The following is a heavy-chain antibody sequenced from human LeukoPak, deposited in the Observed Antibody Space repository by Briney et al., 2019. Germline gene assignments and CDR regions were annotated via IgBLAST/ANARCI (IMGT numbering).Heavy chain of an antibody. CDR2: INGDGSIT. CDR1: GFTFSSYA. D-gene: IGHD3-10*01. Sequence: GGSLRLSCAASGFTFSSYAMHWVRQAPGKGLVWVSRINGDGSITNYADSVKGRFTISRDNAKNTLYLQMNSLRAEDTAVYYCARDSRGWTHDYWGQGTLVTVSS. J-gene: IGHJ4*02. V-gene: IGHV3-74*01. CDR3: ARDSRGWTHDY.